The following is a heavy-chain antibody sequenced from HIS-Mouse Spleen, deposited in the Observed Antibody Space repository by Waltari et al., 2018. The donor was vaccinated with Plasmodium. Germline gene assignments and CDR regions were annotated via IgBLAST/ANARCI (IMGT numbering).Heavy chain of an antibody. CDR1: GYTFTGYY. J-gene: IGHJ4*02. D-gene: IGHD6-13*01. CDR3: ARDLAAAGHFDY. Sequence: QVQLVQSGAEVKKPGASVKVSCKASGYTFTGYYMHWVRQAPGQGLEWMGWTNPTRGGTNYAQKFQGRVTMTRDTSISTAYMELSRLRSDDTAVYYCARDLAAAGHFDYWGQGTLVTVSS. CDR2: TNPTRGGT. V-gene: IGHV1-2*02.